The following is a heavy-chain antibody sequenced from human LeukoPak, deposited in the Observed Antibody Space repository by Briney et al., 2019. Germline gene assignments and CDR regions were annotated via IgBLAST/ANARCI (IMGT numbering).Heavy chain of an antibody. CDR2: ISAYNGNT. D-gene: IGHD2-15*01. V-gene: IGHV1-18*01. CDR1: GYTFTSYG. CDR3: ARGYCSGGSCYLFDY. J-gene: IGHJ4*02. Sequence: ASVKVSCKSSGYTFTSYGISWVRQAPGQGLEWMGWISAYNGNTNYAQKLRGRVTMTTDTSTSTAYMELRSLRSDDTAVYYCARGYCSGGSCYLFDYWGQGTLVTVSS.